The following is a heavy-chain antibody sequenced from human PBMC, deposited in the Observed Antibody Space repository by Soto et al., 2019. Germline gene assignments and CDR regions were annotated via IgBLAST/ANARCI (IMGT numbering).Heavy chain of an antibody. V-gene: IGHV3-33*01. J-gene: IGHJ6*02. CDR2: IWYDGSNK. D-gene: IGHD2-2*01. Sequence: GGSLRLSCAASGFTFSSYGMHWVRQAPGKGLEWVAAIWYDGSNKYYADSVKGRFTISRDNSKNTLYLQMNSLRAEDTAVYYCARGYCSSTSCPAVYPYGMDVWGQGTTVTVSS. CDR1: GFTFSSYG. CDR3: ARGYCSSTSCPAVYPYGMDV.